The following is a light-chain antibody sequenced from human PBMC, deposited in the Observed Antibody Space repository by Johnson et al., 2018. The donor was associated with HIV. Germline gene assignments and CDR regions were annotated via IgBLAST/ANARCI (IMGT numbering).Light chain of an antibody. J-gene: IGLJ1*01. Sequence: QSVLTQPPSVSAAPGQKVTISCSGSSSNIGNNYVSWYQQLPGTAPKLLIYENNKRPSGIPDRFSGSKPGTSATLGITGLQTGDEADYYCGTWDSSLSAVFGTGTKVTVL. CDR3: GTWDSSLSAV. CDR2: ENN. V-gene: IGLV1-51*02. CDR1: SSNIGNNY.